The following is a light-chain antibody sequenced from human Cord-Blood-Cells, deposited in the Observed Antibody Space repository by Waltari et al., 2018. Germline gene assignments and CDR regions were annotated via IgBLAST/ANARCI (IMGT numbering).Light chain of an antibody. J-gene: IGKJ4*01. Sequence: DLQMTLSPSSLSASVGDTVTITCQASQDISNYLIWYQQKPGKAPKLLIYDASNLETGVPSRFSGSGSGTDFTFTISSLQPEDIATYYCQQYDNLPPLTFGGGTKVEIK. V-gene: IGKV1-33*01. CDR1: QDISNY. CDR3: QQYDNLPPLT. CDR2: DAS.